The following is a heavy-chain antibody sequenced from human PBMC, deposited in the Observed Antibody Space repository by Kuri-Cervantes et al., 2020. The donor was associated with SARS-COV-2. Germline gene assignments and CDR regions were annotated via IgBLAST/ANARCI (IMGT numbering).Heavy chain of an antibody. D-gene: IGHD6-19*01. CDR3: ARGGYSSGWYAVD. Sequence: ESLKISCAGYGGSFSGYYWSWIRQPPGKGLEWIGEINHSGNTNYNPSLKSRVTISVDTSKKQFSLKLSSVTAADTAVYYCARGGYSSGWYAVDWGQGTLVTVSS. CDR2: INHSGNT. J-gene: IGHJ4*02. V-gene: IGHV4-34*01. CDR1: GGSFSGYY.